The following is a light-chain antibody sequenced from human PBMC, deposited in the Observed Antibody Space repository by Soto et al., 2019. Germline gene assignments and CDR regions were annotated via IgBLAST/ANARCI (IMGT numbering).Light chain of an antibody. J-gene: IGKJ4*01. CDR3: QQYDQLPIT. CDR1: QGSSKY. V-gene: IGKV1-33*01. Sequence: DIQMTQSASSLPASVGDTVTISCQASQGSSKYLNWFQQKPGKAPKLLIYDVFNVETVVQSRFSGRGSGTDFTLIISNLQPEDFATYYCQQYDQLPITFGGGTKVDI. CDR2: DVF.